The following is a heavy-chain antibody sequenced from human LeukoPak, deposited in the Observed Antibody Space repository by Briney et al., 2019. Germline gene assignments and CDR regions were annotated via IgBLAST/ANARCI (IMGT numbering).Heavy chain of an antibody. Sequence: GASVKVSCKASGYTFTSYYMHWLRQAPGQGLEWRGIINPSGGSTSYAQKFQGRVTMTRDTSTSTVYMELSSLRSEDTAVYYCARERGYCSGGSCYSGGNDAFDIWGQGTMVTVSS. J-gene: IGHJ3*02. CDR2: INPSGGST. CDR1: GYTFTSYY. V-gene: IGHV1-46*01. D-gene: IGHD2-15*01. CDR3: ARERGYCSGGSCYSGGNDAFDI.